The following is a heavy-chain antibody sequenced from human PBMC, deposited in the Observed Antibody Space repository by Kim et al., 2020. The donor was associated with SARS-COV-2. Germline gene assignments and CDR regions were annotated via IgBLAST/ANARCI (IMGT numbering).Heavy chain of an antibody. D-gene: IGHD6-6*01. Sequence: GGSLRLSCAASGFTFSSYGMHWVRQAPGKGLEWVAVIWYDGSNKYYADSVKGRFTISRDNSKNTLYLQMNSLRAEDTAVYYCAREFRRGIAARPPYYYYYYGMDVWGQGTTVTVSS. CDR1: GFTFSSYG. CDR3: AREFRRGIAARPPYYYYYYGMDV. V-gene: IGHV3-33*01. J-gene: IGHJ6*02. CDR2: IWYDGSNK.